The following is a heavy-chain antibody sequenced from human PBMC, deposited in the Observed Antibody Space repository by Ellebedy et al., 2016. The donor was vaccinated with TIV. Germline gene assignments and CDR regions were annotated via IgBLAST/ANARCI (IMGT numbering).Heavy chain of an antibody. CDR1: GGSISSGGYY. CDR2: IYYSGST. Sequence: SETLSLTCTVSGGSISSGGYYWSWIRQHPGTGLEWIGYIYYSGSTYYNPSLKSRVTISVDTSKNQFSLKLGSVTAADTAVYYCARYNPSGYDYYFDYWGRGTLVTVSS. CDR3: ARYNPSGYDYYFDY. V-gene: IGHV4-31*03. D-gene: IGHD5-12*01. J-gene: IGHJ4*02.